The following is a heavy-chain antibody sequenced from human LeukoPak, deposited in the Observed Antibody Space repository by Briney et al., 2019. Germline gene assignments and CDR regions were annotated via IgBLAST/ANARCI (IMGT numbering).Heavy chain of an antibody. CDR1: GYTFTGYY. Sequence: ASVKVSCKASGYTFTGYYIHWVRQAPGQGLEWMGWIDPKGDVTNYAQKFQGRVAMTRDTSISTAYMELSRLIYDDTAVYYCARAGRSTFGVLNYCFDYWGQGALVTVSS. CDR3: ARAGRSTFGVLNYCFDY. CDR2: IDPKGDVT. V-gene: IGHV1-2*02. D-gene: IGHD3-10*01. J-gene: IGHJ4*02.